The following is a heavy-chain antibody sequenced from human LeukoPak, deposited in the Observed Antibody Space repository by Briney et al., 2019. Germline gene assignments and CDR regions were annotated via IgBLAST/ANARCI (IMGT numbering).Heavy chain of an antibody. J-gene: IGHJ4*02. Sequence: GGSLRLSCAASGFTFSGYYMSWIRQAPGKGLEWVSYISSSGSTIDYADSVKGRFTISRDNAKNSLYLQMNSLRAEDTAAYYCARSIPAGNRRWGQGTLVTVSS. CDR2: ISSSGSTI. D-gene: IGHD2-2*01. CDR3: ARSIPAGNRR. CDR1: GFTFSGYY. V-gene: IGHV3-11*01.